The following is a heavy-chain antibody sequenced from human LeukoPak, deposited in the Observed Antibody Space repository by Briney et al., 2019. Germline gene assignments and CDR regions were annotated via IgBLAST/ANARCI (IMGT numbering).Heavy chain of an antibody. CDR3: ARVRGNYYDSSGFPGD. V-gene: IGHV3-30*04. CDR1: GFTFNMYS. Sequence: GGSLRLSCAASGFTFNMYSMDWVRQAPGKGLEWVARISYDGSKKYYADSVRGRFSISRDSSKNTLYLQMKSLRAEDTAIYYCARVRGNYYDSSGFPGDWGQGTLVTVSS. J-gene: IGHJ4*02. D-gene: IGHD3-22*01. CDR2: ISYDGSKK.